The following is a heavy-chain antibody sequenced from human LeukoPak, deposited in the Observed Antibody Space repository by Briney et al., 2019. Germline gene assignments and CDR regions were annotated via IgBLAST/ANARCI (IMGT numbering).Heavy chain of an antibody. Sequence: SETLSLTYTVSGGSISSYYWSWIRQPPGKGLEWIGYIYYSGSTNYNPSLKSRVTISVDTSKNQFSLKLSSVTAADTAVYYCARDRDWFDPWGQGTLVTISS. V-gene: IGHV4-59*01. J-gene: IGHJ5*02. CDR2: IYYSGST. CDR1: GGSISSYY. CDR3: ARDRDWFDP.